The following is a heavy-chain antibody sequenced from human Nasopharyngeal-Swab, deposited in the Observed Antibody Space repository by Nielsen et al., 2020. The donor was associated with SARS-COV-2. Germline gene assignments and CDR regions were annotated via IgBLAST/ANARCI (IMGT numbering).Heavy chain of an antibody. V-gene: IGHV4-34*01. CDR2: INHSGST. CDR1: GGSFSANY. J-gene: IGHJ6*03. D-gene: IGHD2-2*01. CDR3: ARGLSGVVPAPILGLGPYYYFYYMDV. Sequence: SETLSLTCAVSGGSFSANYWGWTRRPPGKGLEWIGEINHSGSTNYNPSLKSRVTISVDTSKSQFSLKLTSVTAADTSVYYCARGLSGVVPAPILGLGPYYYFYYMDVWGKGTTVTVSS.